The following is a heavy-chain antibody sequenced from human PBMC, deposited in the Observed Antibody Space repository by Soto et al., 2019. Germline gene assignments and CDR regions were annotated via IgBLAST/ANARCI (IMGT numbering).Heavy chain of an antibody. CDR1: GFTFSSYG. CDR3: AQEATMMTSVALVS. D-gene: IGHD3-16*01. Sequence: QVRLVESGGGVVQPGRSLRLSCAASGFTFSSYGMHWVRQAPGKGLEWVAVVSYDGKEKHHADSVKGRFTISRDNSKNTLFLDMNSLGPEETAVYQCAQEATMMTSVALVSWGQGTLVTVSS. J-gene: IGHJ5*02. CDR2: VSYDGKEK. V-gene: IGHV3-30*18.